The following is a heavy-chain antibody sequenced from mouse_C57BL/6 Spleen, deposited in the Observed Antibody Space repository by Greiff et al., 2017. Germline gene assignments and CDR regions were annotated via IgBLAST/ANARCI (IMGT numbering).Heavy chain of an antibody. CDR2: ISDGGSYT. J-gene: IGHJ4*01. V-gene: IGHV5-4*01. Sequence: EVQLVESGGGLVKPGGSLKLSCAASGFTFSSYAMSWFRQTPEKRLEWVATISDGGSYTYYPDNVKGRFTISRDNAKNNLYLQMSHLKSEDTAMYYCARDPKDYAMDYWGQGTSVTVSS. CDR1: GFTFSSYA. CDR3: ARDPKDYAMDY.